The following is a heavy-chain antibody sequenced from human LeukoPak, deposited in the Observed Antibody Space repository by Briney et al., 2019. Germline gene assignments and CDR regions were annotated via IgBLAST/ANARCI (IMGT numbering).Heavy chain of an antibody. Sequence: ASVKVSCKTSGYGFTGYYVHWVRQVPGQGLDWMGRINPNSGGIDYAQKFQGRVAMTRDTSISTAYMELSRVISDDTAVYYCAREGCSGTSCFAHWGQGTLVTVSS. V-gene: IGHV1-2*06. CDR2: INPNSGGI. J-gene: IGHJ4*02. D-gene: IGHD2-2*01. CDR1: GYGFTGYY. CDR3: AREGCSGTSCFAH.